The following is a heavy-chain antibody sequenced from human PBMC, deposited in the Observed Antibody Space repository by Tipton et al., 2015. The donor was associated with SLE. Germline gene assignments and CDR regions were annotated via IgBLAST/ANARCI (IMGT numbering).Heavy chain of an antibody. CDR3: ARGYSSGWYPDWFDP. D-gene: IGHD6-19*01. J-gene: IGHJ5*02. V-gene: IGHV4-39*07. CDR2: IYYSGST. Sequence: TLSLTCTVSGGSISSSSYYWGWIRQPPGKGLEWIGSIYYSGSTYYNPSLKSRVTISVDTSKNQFSLKLSSVTAADTAVYYCARGYSSGWYPDWFDPWGQGTLVTVSS. CDR1: GGSISSSSYY.